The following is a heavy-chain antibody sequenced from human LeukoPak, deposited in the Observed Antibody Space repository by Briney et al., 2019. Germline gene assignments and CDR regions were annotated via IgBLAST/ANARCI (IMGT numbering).Heavy chain of an antibody. J-gene: IGHJ5*02. CDR3: ARVWGPYYDILTGYYRHWFDP. D-gene: IGHD3-9*01. V-gene: IGHV3-48*03. Sequence: GGSLRLSCAASGFTFSSYEMNWVRQAPGKGLEWISYISSSGSTIYYADSVKGRFTISRDNAKNSLYLQMNSLRAEDTAVYYCARVWGPYYDILTGYYRHWFDPWGQGTQVTVSS. CDR1: GFTFSSYE. CDR2: ISSSGSTI.